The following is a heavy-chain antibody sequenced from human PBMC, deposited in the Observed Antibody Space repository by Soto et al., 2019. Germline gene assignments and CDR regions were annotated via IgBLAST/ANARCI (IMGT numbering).Heavy chain of an antibody. CDR2: ILSVSDGDRT. Sequence: EVQLVESGGGFVKPGGSLTLSCAASGITFSNSWMSWVRQPPGEGLEWVARILSVSDGDRTDYAAPVKGRVTISRDDSEKKLYLEMKSLRIEDSGVYYCSTYDYIRGNYRYRWAFWGQGTRVTVSS. D-gene: IGHD3-16*02. V-gene: IGHV3-15*01. J-gene: IGHJ4*02. CDR3: STYDYIRGNYRYRWAF. CDR1: GITFSNSW.